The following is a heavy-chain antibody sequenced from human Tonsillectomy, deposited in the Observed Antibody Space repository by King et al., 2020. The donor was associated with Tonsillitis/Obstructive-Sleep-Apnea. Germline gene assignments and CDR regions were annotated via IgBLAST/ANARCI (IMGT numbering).Heavy chain of an antibody. D-gene: IGHD3-16*01. Sequence: VQLVESGGGLIKPGGSLRLSCAASGFTFSNAWMSWVRQAPGKGLEWVGRGKSKTDVGTTDYAAPVKGRVTISREDSKDMLYLQMSSLKTEDTAVYYCTTDFVEGGVVVDYWGQGTLVTVSS. V-gene: IGHV3-15*01. CDR2: GKSKTDVGTT. CDR3: TTDFVEGGVVVDY. J-gene: IGHJ4*02. CDR1: GFTFSNAW.